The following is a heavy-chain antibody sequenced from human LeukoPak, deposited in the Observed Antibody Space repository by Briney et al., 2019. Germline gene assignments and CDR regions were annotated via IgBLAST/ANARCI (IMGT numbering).Heavy chain of an antibody. D-gene: IGHD1-26*01. V-gene: IGHV4-38-2*02. CDR3: ASLRERSYYARGFDY. J-gene: IGHJ4*02. CDR1: HYSISSGYY. Sequence: TTSETLSLTCTVSHYSISSGYYWGWIRQPPGKGLEWIGSMYHSGSTYYNPSLKSRVTISVDTSKNQFSLKLSSVTAADTAVYYCASLRERSYYARGFDYWGQGTLVTVSS. CDR2: MYHSGST.